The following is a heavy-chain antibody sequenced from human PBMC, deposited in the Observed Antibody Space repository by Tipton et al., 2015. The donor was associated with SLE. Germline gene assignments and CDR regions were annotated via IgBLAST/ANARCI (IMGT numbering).Heavy chain of an antibody. CDR1: GGTFSNFA. CDR2: IILILGEM. CDR3: AAYINYPAY. Sequence: QLVQSGAEVKKPGSSVKVSCRASGGTFSNFAISWVRQAPGQGLEWMAGIILILGEMDYAQKFQGRVTISADTSTSTIHMELISLTSEDTALYFCAAYINYPAYWGQGSLVTVSS. J-gene: IGHJ4*02. V-gene: IGHV1-69*06. D-gene: IGHD4-11*01.